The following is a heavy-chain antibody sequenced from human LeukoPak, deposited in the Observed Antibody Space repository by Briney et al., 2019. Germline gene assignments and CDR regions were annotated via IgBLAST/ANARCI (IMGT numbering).Heavy chain of an antibody. D-gene: IGHD5-18*01. J-gene: IGHJ4*02. CDR3: ATDGQYSYTY. CDR1: GFTFSSVW. V-gene: IGHV3-74*01. CDR2: INQDGSNT. Sequence: PGGSLRLSCAASGFTFSSVWMHWVRQTPGKGLVWVSRINQDGSNTNYADSVKGRFTISRDNAKNTLFLQMNSLRAEDTAVYYRATDGQYSYTYWGQGTLVTVSS.